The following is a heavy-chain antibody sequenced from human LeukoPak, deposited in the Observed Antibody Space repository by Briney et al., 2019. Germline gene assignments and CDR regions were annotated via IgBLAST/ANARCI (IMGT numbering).Heavy chain of an antibody. D-gene: IGHD2-21*01. CDR1: GFTFSNYG. CDR3: ARSLWPEDY. V-gene: IGHV3-21*06. J-gene: IGHJ4*02. Sequence: GGSLRLSCEASGFTFSNYGMNWVRQAPGKGLEWVSFTDTSGNYIYYGGSVKGRFTISRDNARNLLFLQMNGVRAEDTAVFYCARSLWPEDYWGQGTLVTVSS. CDR2: TDTSGNYI.